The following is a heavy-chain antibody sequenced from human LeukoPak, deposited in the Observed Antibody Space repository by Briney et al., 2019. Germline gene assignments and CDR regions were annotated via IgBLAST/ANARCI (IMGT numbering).Heavy chain of an antibody. J-gene: IGHJ5*02. V-gene: IGHV1-46*01. Sequence: VASVKVSCKASGYAFTGYYMHWVRQAPGQGLEWMGLINPTGGSTGYAQKFQGRVTMTRDMSTSTDYMELSSLRPEDTAIYYCARDNSVGDNAWWFDPWGQGTLVTVSS. D-gene: IGHD1-26*01. CDR2: INPTGGST. CDR3: ARDNSVGDNAWWFDP. CDR1: GYAFTGYY.